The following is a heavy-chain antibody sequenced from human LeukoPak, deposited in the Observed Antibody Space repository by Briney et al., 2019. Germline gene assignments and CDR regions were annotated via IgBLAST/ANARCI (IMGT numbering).Heavy chain of an antibody. V-gene: IGHV1-8*01. CDR2: MTPNSEKR. CDR1: GYPFTSYD. J-gene: IGHJ4*02. Sequence: ASVKVSCKTSGYPFTSYDIHGVKQPAGRGLEWMSCMTPNSEKRANAQKFQGRVTMTTNTSIDTAYMELSSLTFDDTAIYYCARGRGWGSLDSWGQGHLVTVSS. D-gene: IGHD6-19*01. CDR3: ARGRGWGSLDS.